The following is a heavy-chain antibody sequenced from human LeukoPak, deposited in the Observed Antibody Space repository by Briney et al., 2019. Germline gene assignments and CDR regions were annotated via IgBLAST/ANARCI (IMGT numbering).Heavy chain of an antibody. V-gene: IGHV3-23*01. Sequence: GGSLRLSCAASGFTFSSYAMSWVRQAPGKGLEWVSAISGSGGSTYYADSVKGRFTISRDNSKNTLYLQMNSLRVEDTAVYYCAKPVPYCSSTSCYYYYYYYMDVWGKGTTVTVSS. CDR3: AKPVPYCSSTSCYYYYYYYMDV. D-gene: IGHD2-2*01. J-gene: IGHJ6*03. CDR2: ISGSGGST. CDR1: GFTFSSYA.